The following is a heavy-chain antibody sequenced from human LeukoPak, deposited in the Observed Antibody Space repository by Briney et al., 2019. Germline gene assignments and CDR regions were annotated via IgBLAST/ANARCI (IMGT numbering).Heavy chain of an antibody. Sequence: GGSLRLSCAASGFTFDDYAMHWVRQAPGKGLEWISGISWNSGSIGYADSVKGRFTISRDNAKNSLYLQMNSLRAEDTALYYCAKDTNYYGSGSYLGYWGQGTLVTVSS. D-gene: IGHD3-10*01. CDR1: GFTFDDYA. CDR3: AKDTNYYGSGSYLGY. J-gene: IGHJ4*02. CDR2: ISWNSGSI. V-gene: IGHV3-9*01.